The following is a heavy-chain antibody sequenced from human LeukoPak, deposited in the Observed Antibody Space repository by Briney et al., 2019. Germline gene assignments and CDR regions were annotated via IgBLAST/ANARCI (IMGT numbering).Heavy chain of an antibody. V-gene: IGHV4-4*02. CDR2: IYHSGST. CDR3: ARYSGYDEYYFDY. CDR1: GGSISSSNW. Sequence: PSETLSLTCAVSGGSISSSNWWSWVRQPPGKGLEWIGEIYHSGSTNYNPSLKSRVTISVDKSKNQFSLKLSSVTAADTAVYYCARYSGYDEYYFDYWGQGTLVTVSS. D-gene: IGHD5-12*01. J-gene: IGHJ4*02.